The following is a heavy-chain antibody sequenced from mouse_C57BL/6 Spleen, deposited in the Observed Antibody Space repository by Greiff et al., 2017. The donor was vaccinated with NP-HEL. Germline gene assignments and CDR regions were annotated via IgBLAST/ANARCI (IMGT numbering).Heavy chain of an antibody. V-gene: IGHV1-76*01. J-gene: IGHJ2*01. CDR3: ASADYYGSSYGYFDY. CDR2: IYPGSGNT. CDR1: GYTFTDYY. D-gene: IGHD1-1*01. Sequence: VQLQQSGAELVRPGASVKLSCKASGYTFTDYYINWVKQRPGQGLEWIARIYPGSGNTYYNEKFKGKATLTAEKSSSTAYMQLSSLTSEDSAVYFCASADYYGSSYGYFDYWGQGTTLTVSS.